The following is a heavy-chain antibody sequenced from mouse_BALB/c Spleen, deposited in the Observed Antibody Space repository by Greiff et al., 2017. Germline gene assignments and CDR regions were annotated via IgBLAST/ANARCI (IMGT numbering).Heavy chain of an antibody. J-gene: IGHJ4*01. CDR2: IDPANGNT. V-gene: IGHV14-3*02. Sequence: VHVKQSGAELVKPGASVKLSCTASGFNIKDTYMHWVKQRPEQGLEWIGRIDPANGNTKYDPKFQGKATITADTSSNTAYLQLSSLTSEDTAVYYCARSIDGYYAMDYWGQGTSVTVSS. D-gene: IGHD2-3*01. CDR3: ARSIDGYYAMDY. CDR1: GFNIKDTY.